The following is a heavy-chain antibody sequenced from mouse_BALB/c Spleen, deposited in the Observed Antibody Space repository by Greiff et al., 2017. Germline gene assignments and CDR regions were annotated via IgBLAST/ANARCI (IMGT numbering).Heavy chain of an antibody. CDR2: ISNGGGST. CDR3: ARNYYRYDWFAY. J-gene: IGHJ3*01. D-gene: IGHD2-14*01. CDR1: GFTFSSYT. Sequence: EVQRVESGGGLVQPGGSLKLSCAASGFTFSSYTMSWVRQTPEKRLEWVAYISNGGGSTYYPDTVKGRFTISRDNAKNTLYLQMSSLKSEDTAMYYCARNYYRYDWFAYWGQGTLVTVSA. V-gene: IGHV5-12-2*01.